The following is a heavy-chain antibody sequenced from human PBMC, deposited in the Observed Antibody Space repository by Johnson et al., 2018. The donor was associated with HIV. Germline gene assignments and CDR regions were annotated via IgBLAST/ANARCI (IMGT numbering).Heavy chain of an antibody. D-gene: IGHD3-10*01. CDR3: AKSTQANILRESGPYGAFDI. V-gene: IGHV3-20*04. J-gene: IGHJ3*02. CDR2: FYRHGGST. Sequence: VQLVESGGGLVQPGRSLRLPCAASGFIFDDYAMYWVRQAPGKGLEWVCGFYRHGGSTGYADSVKGRFPIPRANAKNSLYLQMNSLRAEDTAVYYCAKSTQANILRESGPYGAFDIWGQGTMVTVSS. CDR1: GFIFDDYA.